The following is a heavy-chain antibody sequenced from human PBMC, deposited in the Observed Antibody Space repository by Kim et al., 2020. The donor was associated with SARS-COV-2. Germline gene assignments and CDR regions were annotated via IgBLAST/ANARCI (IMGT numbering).Heavy chain of an antibody. Sequence: GGSLRLSCAASGFTFSSYGMHWVRQAPGKGLEWVAVISYDGSNKYYADSVKGRFTISRDNSKNTLYLQMNSLRAEDTAVYYCAKDERIAGSTSCSQRSRGGGSCYSVDYWGQGTLVTVSS. V-gene: IGHV3-30*18. J-gene: IGHJ4*02. CDR1: GFTFSSYG. CDR2: ISYDGSNK. D-gene: IGHD2-15*01. CDR3: AKDERIAGSTSCSQRSRGGGSCYSVDY.